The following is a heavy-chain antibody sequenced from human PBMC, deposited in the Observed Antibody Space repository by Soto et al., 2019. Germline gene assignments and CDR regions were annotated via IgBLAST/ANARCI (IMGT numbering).Heavy chain of an antibody. Sequence: PGGSLRLSRVTPGVAVGSNYLRWVPPGPGKGLEWVSVIYSGGSTYYADSVKGRFTISRHNSKNTLYLQMNSLRAEDTAVYYCARDTMVGDSSGYPLSAYYYYGMDVWGQGTTVTVSS. CDR2: IYSGGST. V-gene: IGHV3-53*04. D-gene: IGHD3-22*01. CDR1: GVAVGSNY. J-gene: IGHJ6*02. CDR3: ARDTMVGDSSGYPLSAYYYYGMDV.